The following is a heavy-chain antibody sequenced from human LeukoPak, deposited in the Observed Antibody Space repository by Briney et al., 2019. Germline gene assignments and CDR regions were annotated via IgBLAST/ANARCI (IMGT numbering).Heavy chain of an antibody. J-gene: IGHJ4*02. D-gene: IGHD2-2*01. V-gene: IGHV3-23*01. CDR1: GFTFSSYA. CDR2: VSGSGGST. CDR3: ARQYCTTTRCYYFDY. Sequence: GGSLRLSCAASGFTFSSYAMSWVRQAPGKGLEWVSGVSGSGGSTYYADPVQGRFSISRDNSKNTLYLQMNSLRAEDTAVYYCARQYCTTTRCYYFDYWGQGTLVTVSS.